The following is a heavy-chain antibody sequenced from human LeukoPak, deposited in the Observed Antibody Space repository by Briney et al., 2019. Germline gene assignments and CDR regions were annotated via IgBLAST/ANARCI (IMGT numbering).Heavy chain of an antibody. V-gene: IGHV4-38-2*02. Sequence: SETLSLTCTVSGYSISSGYYWGWIRQPPGKGLEWSGSIYHSGSTYYIPSLKSRVTISVDTSKNQFSLKLSSVTAADTAVYYCARVTKTYYDFWSGYSAGAFDIWGQGTMVTVSS. J-gene: IGHJ3*02. CDR2: IYHSGST. CDR1: GYSISSGYY. CDR3: ARVTKTYYDFWSGYSAGAFDI. D-gene: IGHD3-3*01.